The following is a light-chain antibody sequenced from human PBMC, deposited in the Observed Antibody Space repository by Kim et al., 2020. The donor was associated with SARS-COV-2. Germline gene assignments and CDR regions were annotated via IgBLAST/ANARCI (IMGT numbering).Light chain of an antibody. CDR3: QQYDTYQT. V-gene: IGKV1-39*01. Sequence: DIQMTQSPSSLSASVGDRVTITCRASQSISNYLNWYQQKPGKAPKLLIYAASSLHSGAPSRFSGSGSGTDFTLTISSLQPDDFATYYCQQYDTYQTFGQGTKVDIK. CDR2: AAS. CDR1: QSISNY. J-gene: IGKJ1*01.